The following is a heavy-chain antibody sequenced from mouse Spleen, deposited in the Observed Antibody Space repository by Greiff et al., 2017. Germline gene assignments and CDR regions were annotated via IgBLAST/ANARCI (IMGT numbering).Heavy chain of an antibody. Sequence: EVHLVESGPGLVKPSQSLSLTCSVTGYSITSGYYWNWIRQFPGNKLEWMGYISYDGSNNYNPSLKNRISITRDTSKNQFFLKLNSVTTEDTATYYCARGPYYGSSSYYFDYWGQGTTLTVSS. CDR3: ARGPYYGSSSYYFDY. D-gene: IGHD1-1*01. CDR2: ISYDGSN. V-gene: IGHV3-6*01. CDR1: GYSITSGYY. J-gene: IGHJ2*01.